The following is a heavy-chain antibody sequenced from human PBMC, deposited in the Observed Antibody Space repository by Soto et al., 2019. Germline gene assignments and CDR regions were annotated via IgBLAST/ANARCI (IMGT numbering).Heavy chain of an antibody. Sequence: PGGSLRLSCAASGFTFSNYAMSWVRQAPGKGLEWVSAISGAGYSTYYADSVRGRFTISRDNSKNTLYLQMHSLRVEDTAVYYCARDILGTKARAFDIWGQGTMVTVSS. J-gene: IGHJ3*02. CDR1: GFTFSNYA. V-gene: IGHV3-23*01. D-gene: IGHD2-15*01. CDR2: ISGAGYST. CDR3: ARDILGTKARAFDI.